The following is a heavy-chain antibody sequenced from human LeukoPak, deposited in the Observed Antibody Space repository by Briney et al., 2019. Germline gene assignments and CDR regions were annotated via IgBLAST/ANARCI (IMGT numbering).Heavy chain of an antibody. CDR2: LYYSGKT. V-gene: IGHV4-39*07. CDR3: ARVQGTVIAAAEWYYYYYMDV. CDR1: DDSISSSTYY. D-gene: IGHD6-13*01. Sequence: PSESLSLTCIISDDSISSSTYYWGWIRQPPGKGLEWIGTLYYSGKTYYNPSLKSRVTMSVDTSKNQFSLKLSSVTAADTAVYYCARVQGTVIAAAEWYYYYYMDVWGKGTTVTISS. J-gene: IGHJ6*03.